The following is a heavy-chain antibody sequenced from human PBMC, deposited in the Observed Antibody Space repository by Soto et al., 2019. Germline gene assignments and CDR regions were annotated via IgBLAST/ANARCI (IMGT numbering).Heavy chain of an antibody. D-gene: IGHD1-26*01. CDR3: ARGDRGAFDL. J-gene: IGHJ3*01. CDR1: GVTFDYYW. CDR2: IHSDGTST. Sequence: EVQLVESGGGLVQPGESLRLSCAASGVTFDYYWMHWVRQAPGKGLVWVSRIHSDGTSTTYADSVKGRFTISRDNAKNTLSLQMNSLRAEDTAVYYCARGDRGAFDLWGQGTVVTVSS. V-gene: IGHV3-74*01.